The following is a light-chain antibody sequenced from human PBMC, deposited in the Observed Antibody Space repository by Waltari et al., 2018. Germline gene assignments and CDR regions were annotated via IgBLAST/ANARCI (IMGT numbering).Light chain of an antibody. Sequence: QSALTQPPSASGSPGQSVTISCTGPTRDVGGYNYVSWYQQHPGKAPNLMIYEVIKRPSGVPDRFSGSKSGSTASLTVSGLQAEDEADYYCSSYAGSNNLVFGGGTKLTVL. CDR2: EVI. CDR1: TRDVGGYNY. CDR3: SSYAGSNNLV. V-gene: IGLV2-8*01. J-gene: IGLJ2*01.